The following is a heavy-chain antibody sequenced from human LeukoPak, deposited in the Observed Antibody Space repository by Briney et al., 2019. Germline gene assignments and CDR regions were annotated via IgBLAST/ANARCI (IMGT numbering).Heavy chain of an antibody. J-gene: IGHJ6*03. Sequence: PSETLSLTCTVSGGSISSYYWSWIRQPPGKGLEWIGYIYYRGSTNYNPSLKSRVTISVDTSKNQFSLKLSSVTAADTAVYYCARARGSSTPYYYYYYYMDVWGKGTTVTVSS. CDR3: ARARGSSTPYYYYYYYMDV. D-gene: IGHD1-26*01. CDR2: IYYRGST. CDR1: GGSISSYY. V-gene: IGHV4-59*01.